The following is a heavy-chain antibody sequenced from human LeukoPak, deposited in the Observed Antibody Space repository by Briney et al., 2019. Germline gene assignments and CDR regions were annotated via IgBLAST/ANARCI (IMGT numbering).Heavy chain of an antibody. D-gene: IGHD4-17*01. CDR3: ARDYGSYYFDY. Sequence: SETLSLTCTVSGGSISSSSYYWGWIRQPPGQGLEWIGTIYYSGSTSYCPSLKSRVTISVDTSKNQFSLKLSSVTAADTAVYYCARDYGSYYFDYWGQGTLVTVSS. V-gene: IGHV4-39*02. J-gene: IGHJ4*02. CDR1: GGSISSSSYY. CDR2: IYYSGST.